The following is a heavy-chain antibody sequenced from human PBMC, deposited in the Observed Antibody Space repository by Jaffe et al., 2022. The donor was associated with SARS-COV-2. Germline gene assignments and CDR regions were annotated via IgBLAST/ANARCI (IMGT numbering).Heavy chain of an antibody. CDR1: GYTFTSYT. D-gene: IGHD3-3*01. CDR3: ARDPAYDLWSGFFDY. CDR2: INPGNGNT. J-gene: IGHJ4*02. Sequence: QVQLVQSGAEVKRPGASVKISCQASGYTFTSYTMHWVRQAPGQRPEWMGWINPGNGNTKYSQKFQGRLTINRDTSASTAYMELSSLRSEDTAVYYCARDPAYDLWSGFFDYWGQGTLVTVSS. V-gene: IGHV1-3*01.